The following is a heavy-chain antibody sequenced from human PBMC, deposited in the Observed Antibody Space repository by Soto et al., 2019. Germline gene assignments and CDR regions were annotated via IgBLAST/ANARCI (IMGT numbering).Heavy chain of an antibody. Sequence: QMQLVQSGPEVKKPGTSVKVSCKASGFTFTSSAVQWVRQARGQRLEWIGWIVVGSGNTNYAQKFQERVTITRDMSTSTAYMELSSLRSEDTAVYYCAAFIPDLVQAAILGFDYWGQGTLVTVSS. V-gene: IGHV1-58*01. CDR3: AAFIPDLVQAAILGFDY. CDR2: IVVGSGNT. CDR1: GFTFTSSA. D-gene: IGHD2-2*02. J-gene: IGHJ4*02.